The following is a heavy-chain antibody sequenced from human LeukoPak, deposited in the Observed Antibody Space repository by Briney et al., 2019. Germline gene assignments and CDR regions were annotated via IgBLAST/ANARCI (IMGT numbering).Heavy chain of an antibody. V-gene: IGHV3-23*01. CDR2: ISASGGEK. CDR1: GFTYSSHG. J-gene: IGHJ4*02. D-gene: IGHD2-21*01. CDR3: AKIGVIGLWYFDY. Sequence: GGSLRLLRAASGFTYSSHGMSWARQTPERGLEWVSSISASGGEKFYADSVRGRFTISRDNSKNTLYLQMYSLRPEDTAIYYCAKIGVIGLWYFDYWGQGSLVTVSS.